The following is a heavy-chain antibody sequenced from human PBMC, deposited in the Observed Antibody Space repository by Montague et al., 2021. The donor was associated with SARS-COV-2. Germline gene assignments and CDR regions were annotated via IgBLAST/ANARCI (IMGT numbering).Heavy chain of an antibody. CDR1: VGSISSGSYY. D-gene: IGHD6-13*01. Sequence: TLSLTCTVSVGSISSGSYYWSWIRQPAGKGLEWIGRIYTSGSTNYNPSLKSRVTISVDTSKNQFSLKLSSVTAADTAVYYCASGIAATYYYYMDVWGKGTTVTVSS. J-gene: IGHJ6*03. CDR3: ASGIAATYYYYMDV. V-gene: IGHV4-61*02. CDR2: IYTSGST.